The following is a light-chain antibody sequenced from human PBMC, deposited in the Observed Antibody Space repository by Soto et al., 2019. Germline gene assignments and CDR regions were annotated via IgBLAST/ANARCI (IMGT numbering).Light chain of an antibody. CDR3: QQYGRSSPIT. CDR1: QSVTSNY. J-gene: IGKJ4*01. CDR2: GAS. V-gene: IGKV3-20*01. Sequence: EIVLTQSPGTLSLSPGERATLSCRASQSVTSNYLAWYQQKPGQAPRLLIYGASSRAAGIPDRFSGSGSGAEFTLAISRLEPEYFAAYHCQQYGRSSPITFGGATKVEIK.